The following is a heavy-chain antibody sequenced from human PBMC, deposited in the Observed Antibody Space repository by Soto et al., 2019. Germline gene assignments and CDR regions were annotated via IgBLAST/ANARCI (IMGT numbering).Heavy chain of an antibody. J-gene: IGHJ6*02. CDR3: ARDRGRGYSYGPDYYYGMDV. CDR2: IYYSGST. D-gene: IGHD5-18*01. CDR1: GGSISSYY. Sequence: SETLSLTCTVSGGSISSYYWSWIRQPPGKGLEWIGYIYYSGSTNYNPSLRSRVTISVDTSKNQSSLKLSSVTAADTAVYYCARDRGRGYSYGPDYYYGMDVWGQGTTVTVSS. V-gene: IGHV4-59*01.